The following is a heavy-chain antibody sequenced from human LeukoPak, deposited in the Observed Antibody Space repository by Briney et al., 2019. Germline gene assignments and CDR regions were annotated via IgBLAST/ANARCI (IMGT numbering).Heavy chain of an antibody. D-gene: IGHD6-19*01. CDR1: GFTFSSYA. Sequence: GGSLRLSCAASGFTFSSYAMSWVRQAPGKGLEWVSAISGSGGSTYYADSVKGRFTISRDNSKNTLYLQMNSLRAEGTAVYYCAKVPFLSSGWPDYYFDYWGQGTLVTVSS. J-gene: IGHJ4*02. CDR3: AKVPFLSSGWPDYYFDY. CDR2: ISGSGGST. V-gene: IGHV3-23*01.